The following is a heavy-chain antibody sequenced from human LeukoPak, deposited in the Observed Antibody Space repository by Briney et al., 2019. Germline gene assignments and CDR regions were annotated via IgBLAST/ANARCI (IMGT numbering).Heavy chain of an antibody. J-gene: IGHJ4*02. CDR2: MNPDSGNT. Sequence: ASLKVSCKASGYTFSTCDIKWVRQATGQGLEWIGWMNPDSGNTHFAHNLQGRVTMTRDTSINTACMELSSPRYEDTAVYYCTRVLGSISHWGQGTLVTVSS. D-gene: IGHD1-1*01. V-gene: IGHV1-8*01. CDR1: GYTFSTCD. CDR3: TRVLGSISH.